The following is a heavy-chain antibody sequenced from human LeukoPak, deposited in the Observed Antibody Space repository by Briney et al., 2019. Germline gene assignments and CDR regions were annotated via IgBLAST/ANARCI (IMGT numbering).Heavy chain of an antibody. CDR2: ISAYNGNT. Sequence: ASVKVSCKASGYTFTSYGISWVRQAPGQGLEWMGWISAYNGNTNYAQKLQGRVTMTTDTSTSTAYMEVRSLRSDDTAVYYCARESIQFYCSSTSCYEVYYYYMDVWGKGTTVTISS. CDR3: ARESIQFYCSSTSCYEVYYYYMDV. J-gene: IGHJ6*03. D-gene: IGHD2-2*01. CDR1: GYTFTSYG. V-gene: IGHV1-18*01.